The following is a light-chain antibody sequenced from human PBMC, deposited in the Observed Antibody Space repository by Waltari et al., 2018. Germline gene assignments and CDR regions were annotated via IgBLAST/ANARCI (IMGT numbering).Light chain of an antibody. CDR2: DVI. CDR3: SSYTSSSTLV. Sequence: QSALTQPASVSGSPGQSITISCTGTSSDVGAYNYVSWYQQHPGKAPKLMIYDVIKRPPGVSNRFSGSKSGNTASLTISGLQAEDEADYYCSSYTSSSTLVFGGGTKLTVL. CDR1: SSDVGAYNY. V-gene: IGLV2-14*01. J-gene: IGLJ3*02.